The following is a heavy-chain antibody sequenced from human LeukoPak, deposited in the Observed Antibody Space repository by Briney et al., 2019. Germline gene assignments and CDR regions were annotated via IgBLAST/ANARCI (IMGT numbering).Heavy chain of an antibody. CDR2: ISGGGNTT. J-gene: IGHJ4*02. D-gene: IGHD4-17*01. CDR3: AKGWATVPNDY. V-gene: IGHV3-23*01. Sequence: GGSLRLSCEVSGITFNTYAMSWFRQAPGRGLNWVSGISGGGNTTYYTDSVKGRFAIYRDNSRNTLYLQMNSLRAEDTAVYFCAKGWATVPNDYWGQGTLITVSS. CDR1: GITFNTYA.